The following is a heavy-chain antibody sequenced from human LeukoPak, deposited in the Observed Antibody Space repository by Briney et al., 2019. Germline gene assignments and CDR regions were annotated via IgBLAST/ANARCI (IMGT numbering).Heavy chain of an antibody. Sequence: ASVKVSCKASGYTFTGYHMYWVRQAPGQGLEWMGRIKPNSGDTNYAQNFQGGVTMTRDTSISTAYMELSRLRSDDTAVYYCARDYCSSTSCLFDYWGQGTLVTVSS. CDR3: ARDYCSSTSCLFDY. J-gene: IGHJ4*02. CDR2: IKPNSGDT. V-gene: IGHV1-2*06. D-gene: IGHD2-2*01. CDR1: GYTFTGYH.